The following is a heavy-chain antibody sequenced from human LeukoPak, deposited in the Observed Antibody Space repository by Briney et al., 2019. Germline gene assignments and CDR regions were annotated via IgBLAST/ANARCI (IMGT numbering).Heavy chain of an antibody. D-gene: IGHD2-2*01. CDR2: IYYSGST. V-gene: IGHV4-59*01. J-gene: IGHJ5*02. Sequence: PSETLSLTCTVSGGSISSYYWSWIRQPPGKGLEWIGYIYYSGSTNYNPSLKSRVTISVDTSKNQFSLKLSSVTAADTAVYYCARSYCRSTSCYQDWFDPWGQGTLVTVSS. CDR3: ARSYCRSTSCYQDWFDP. CDR1: GGSISSYY.